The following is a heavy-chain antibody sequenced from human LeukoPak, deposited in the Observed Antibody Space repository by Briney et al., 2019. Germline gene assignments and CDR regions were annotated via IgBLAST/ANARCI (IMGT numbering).Heavy chain of an antibody. Sequence: PSETLSLTCAVYGGSFSGYYWSWIRQPPGKGLEWIGEINHSGSTNYNPSLKSRVTISVDTSKNQFSLKLSSVTAADTAVYYCERVLEGSSGQHWYFDLWGRGTLVTVSS. CDR1: GGSFSGYY. V-gene: IGHV4-34*01. J-gene: IGHJ2*01. CDR3: ERVLEGSSGQHWYFDL. D-gene: IGHD6-19*01. CDR2: INHSGST.